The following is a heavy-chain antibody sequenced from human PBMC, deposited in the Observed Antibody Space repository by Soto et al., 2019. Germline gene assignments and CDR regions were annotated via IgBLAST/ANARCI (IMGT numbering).Heavy chain of an antibody. CDR1: GLTFSSYW. V-gene: IGHV3-74*01. CDR2: INSDGSST. Sequence: EVQLVESGGGLVQPGGSLRLSCAASGLTFSSYWMHWVRQAPGKGLVWVSRINSDGSSTSYADSVKGRFTISRDNAKNTLDLRMNSLRAEDTAVYYCALSQTVTTDYWGQGTLVTVSS. J-gene: IGHJ4*02. D-gene: IGHD4-17*01. CDR3: ALSQTVTTDY.